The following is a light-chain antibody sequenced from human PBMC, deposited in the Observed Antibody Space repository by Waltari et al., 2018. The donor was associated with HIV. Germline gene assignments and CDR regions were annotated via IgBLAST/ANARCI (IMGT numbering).Light chain of an antibody. CDR2: YDD. J-gene: IGLJ1*01. Sequence: QSVLTQPPSVSEAPRQRVTISCSGSSSNLGNTAVSWYQQLPGKAPKLLIFYDDLLPSGVSDRFSGSKSGTSASLAISGLQSEDEADYYCAAWDDSLNGYVFGTGTQVTV. CDR3: AAWDDSLNGYV. CDR1: SSNLGNTA. V-gene: IGLV1-36*01.